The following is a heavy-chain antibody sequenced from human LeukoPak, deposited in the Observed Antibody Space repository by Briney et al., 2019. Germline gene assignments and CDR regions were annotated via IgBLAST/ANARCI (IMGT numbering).Heavy chain of an antibody. J-gene: IGHJ6*03. Sequence: ASVKVSCKASGYTFTSYYMHWVRQAPGQGLEWMGIINPSGGSTSYAQKFQGRVTMTRDTSTSTVYMELSSLRSEDTAVYYCASVDIVVVPAAMGNFSYYYYYMDVWGKGTTVIVSS. V-gene: IGHV1-46*01. D-gene: IGHD2-2*01. CDR2: INPSGGST. CDR1: GYTFTSYY. CDR3: ASVDIVVVPAAMGNFSYYYYYMDV.